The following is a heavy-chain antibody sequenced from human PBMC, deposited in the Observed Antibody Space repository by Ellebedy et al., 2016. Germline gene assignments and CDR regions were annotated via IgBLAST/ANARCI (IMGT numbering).Heavy chain of an antibody. J-gene: IGHJ5*02. CDR3: TRGCHGGICYEDYFDP. Sequence: GESLKISCKISGYSFTGYWIAWVRQMPGKGLEWMGVIFPGDSVTRYSPSFQGQVTISADNSISTAYLQWSSLKASDTALYYCTRGCHGGICYEDYFDPWGQGTLVTVSS. CDR2: IFPGDSVT. D-gene: IGHD2-15*01. CDR1: GYSFTGYW. V-gene: IGHV5-51*01.